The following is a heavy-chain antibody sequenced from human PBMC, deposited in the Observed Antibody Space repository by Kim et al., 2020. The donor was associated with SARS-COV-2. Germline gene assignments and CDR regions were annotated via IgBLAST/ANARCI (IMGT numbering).Heavy chain of an antibody. J-gene: IGHJ5*02. V-gene: IGHV4-34*01. CDR1: GGSFSGYY. CDR3: ARGYCSSTSCYMAWFDP. D-gene: IGHD2-2*02. Sequence: SETLSLTCAVYGGSFSGYYWSWIRQPPGKGLEWIGEINHSGSTNYNPSLKSRVTISVDTSKNQFSLKLSSVTAADTAVYYCARGYCSSTSCYMAWFDPWG. CDR2: INHSGST.